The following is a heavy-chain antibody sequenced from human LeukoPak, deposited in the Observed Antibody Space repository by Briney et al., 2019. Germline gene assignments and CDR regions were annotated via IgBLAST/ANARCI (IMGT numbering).Heavy chain of an antibody. J-gene: IGHJ4*02. CDR2: ISYDGSNK. CDR1: GFTFSSYG. D-gene: IGHD3-22*01. V-gene: IGHV3-30*18. CDR3: AKSGGYYKNYFDY. Sequence: GGSLRLSCAASGFTFSSYGMHWVRQAPGKGLEWVAVISYDGSNKYYADSVKGRFTISRDNSKNTLYLQMNSLRAEDTAVYYCAKSGGYYKNYFDYWGQGTLVTVSS.